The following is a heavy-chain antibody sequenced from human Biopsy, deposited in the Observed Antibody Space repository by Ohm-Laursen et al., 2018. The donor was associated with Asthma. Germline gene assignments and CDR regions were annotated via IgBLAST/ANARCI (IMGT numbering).Heavy chain of an antibody. J-gene: IGHJ4*02. CDR1: PGSINDYY. CDR3: ARATSTWSQSGPHYFDH. Sequence: GTLSLTCTVSPGSINDYYWNWIRQFPGKGLEWIGYVHSTGSTRFNPSLKSRLTISVDTSVDQVSLKLTSVTAADTAVYYCARATSTWSQSGPHYFDHWGQGTQVTVSS. D-gene: IGHD6-13*01. CDR2: VHSTGST. V-gene: IGHV4-59*01.